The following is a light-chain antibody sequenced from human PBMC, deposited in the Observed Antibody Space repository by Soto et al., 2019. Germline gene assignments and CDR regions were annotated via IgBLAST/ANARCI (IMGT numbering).Light chain of an antibody. Sequence: QSVLTQPASVSGSPGQSITISCTGTSSDVGGYNYVSWYQQHPGKAPKLMIYDVSNRPSGVSDRFSGSKSGNTASLSISGLQAEDEADYYCTSYAINRDVLFGGGTKVTVL. CDR2: DVS. J-gene: IGLJ2*01. CDR1: SSDVGGYNY. V-gene: IGLV2-14*01. CDR3: TSYAINRDVL.